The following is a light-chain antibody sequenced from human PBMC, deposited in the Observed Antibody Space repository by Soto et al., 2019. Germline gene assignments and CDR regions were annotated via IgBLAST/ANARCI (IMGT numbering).Light chain of an antibody. V-gene: IGKV3-11*01. J-gene: IGKJ3*01. Sequence: EIVLTQSPATLSLSPGERATLSCRASQSVSSYLAWYQQKPGQAPRLLIYDASNRATGIPARFSGSGSGTDFPLTISGLEPEDFAVYYCQQRSNWPPFTFGPGTKVDIK. CDR1: QSVSSY. CDR2: DAS. CDR3: QQRSNWPPFT.